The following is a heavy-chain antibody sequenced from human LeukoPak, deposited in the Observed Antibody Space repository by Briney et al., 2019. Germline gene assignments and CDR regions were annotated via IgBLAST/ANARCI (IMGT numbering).Heavy chain of an antibody. J-gene: IGHJ4*02. Sequence: GASLKISCKGSGYSFTSYWIGWVHQMPGKGLEWMGIIYPGDSDTRYSPSFQGQVTISAGKSISTAYLQWSSLKASDTAMYYCARHGWFGELPFDYWGQGTLVTVSS. V-gene: IGHV5-51*07. CDR1: GYSFTSYW. CDR3: ARHGWFGELPFDY. CDR2: IYPGDSDT. D-gene: IGHD3-10*01.